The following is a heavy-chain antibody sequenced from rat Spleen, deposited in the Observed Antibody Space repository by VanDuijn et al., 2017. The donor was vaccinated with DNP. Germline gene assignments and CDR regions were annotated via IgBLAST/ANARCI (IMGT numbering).Heavy chain of an antibody. CDR1: GFTFSNYG. CDR2: ISSDGSHT. Sequence: EVRLVESGGGLVQPGRSLKLSCAASGFTFSNYGMAWVRQTPEKGLEWVASISSDGSHTYYRDSVKGRFTISRDNAKSSLFLQMDSLRSEDTATYYCTTLITFMSGWSQGTSVTVSS. CDR3: TTLITFMSG. V-gene: IGHV5-7*01. J-gene: IGHJ4*01. D-gene: IGHD1-1*01.